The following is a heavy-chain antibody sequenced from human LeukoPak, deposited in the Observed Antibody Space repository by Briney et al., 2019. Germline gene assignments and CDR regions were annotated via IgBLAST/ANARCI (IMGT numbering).Heavy chain of an antibody. J-gene: IGHJ4*02. CDR3: AKVEKVAGRYYFDY. V-gene: IGHV3-23*01. D-gene: IGHD6-19*01. Sequence: AGGSLRLSCGASGFTFSSYAMSWVRQAPWKGLEWVSAISGSGGSTYYADSVKGRFTISRDNSKNTLYLQMNSLRAEDTAVYYCAKVEKVAGRYYFDYWGQGTLVTVSS. CDR2: ISGSGGST. CDR1: GFTFSSYA.